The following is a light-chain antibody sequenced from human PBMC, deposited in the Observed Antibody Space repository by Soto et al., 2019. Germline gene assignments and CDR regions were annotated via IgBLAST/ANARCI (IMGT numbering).Light chain of an antibody. CDR2: GAS. J-gene: IGKJ1*01. CDR3: QQYGSSPGT. V-gene: IGKV3-20*01. Sequence: EIVLTQSPGTLSLSPGERATLSCRASQSVSRSYLAWYQQKPGQAPRLLIYGASSRATGIPDRFSGSGSGTEFTLTISRLEPEDFAVYYCQQYGSSPGTFGQGTKVEIK. CDR1: QSVSRSY.